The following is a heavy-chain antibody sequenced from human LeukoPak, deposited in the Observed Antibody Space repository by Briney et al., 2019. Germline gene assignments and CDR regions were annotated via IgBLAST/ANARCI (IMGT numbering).Heavy chain of an antibody. Sequence: PGGSLRLSCAASGFTFTGYEMNWVRQAPGKGLEWVSSISSTGSTMYYADSVKGRFTISGDNAKNSLYLQMNSLRAEDTSVYYCARAAYMVRGVIITPPFDYWGQGALVTVSS. CDR2: ISSTGSTM. V-gene: IGHV3-48*03. D-gene: IGHD3-10*01. CDR3: ARAAYMVRGVIITPPFDY. CDR1: GFTFTGYE. J-gene: IGHJ4*02.